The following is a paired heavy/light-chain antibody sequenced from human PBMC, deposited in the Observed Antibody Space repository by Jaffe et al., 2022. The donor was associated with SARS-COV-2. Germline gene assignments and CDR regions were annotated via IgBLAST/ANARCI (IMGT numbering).Heavy chain of an antibody. D-gene: IGHD3-10*01. CDR1: GGSFSGYF. V-gene: IGHV4-34*02. Sequence: QVQLQQWGAGLLKPSETLSLTCAVSGGSFSGYFWIWIRQPPGKGLEWIGEITHSGSTRYTPSLKSRVTISIDTSKNQFSLNLSSVTAADTAVYYCARGDRYYGSGTNPPPSYMDVWDKGASVTVSS. CDR3: ARGDRYYGSGTNPPPSYMDV. CDR2: ITHSGST. J-gene: IGHJ6*03.
Light chain of an antibody. V-gene: IGKV1-39*01. J-gene: IGKJ1*01. Sequence: DIQLTQSPSSLSASVGDRVTITCRASQSISRYLNWYQQKAGKAPKLLIYAASNLQSGVPSRFSGSGSGTDFTLTISSLQPEDFATYYCQQSYSPRTFGQGTKVEIK. CDR1: QSISRY. CDR2: AAS. CDR3: QQSYSPRT.